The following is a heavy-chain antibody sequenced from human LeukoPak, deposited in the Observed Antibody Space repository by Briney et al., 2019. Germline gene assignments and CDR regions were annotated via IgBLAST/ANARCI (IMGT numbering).Heavy chain of an antibody. CDR2: ITGSGDSA. D-gene: IGHD3-16*01. J-gene: IGHJ4*02. CDR3: AKGTTDYDASDPLDF. Sequence: PGGSLRLSCAASGFTFSSYAMTWVRQAQGKGLEWVSAITGSGDSAYYSDSVKGRFTISRDQSKSTVYLQMTSLRAEDTAVFYCAKGTTDYDASDPLDFWGQGTLVTVSS. V-gene: IGHV3-23*01. CDR1: GFTFSSYA.